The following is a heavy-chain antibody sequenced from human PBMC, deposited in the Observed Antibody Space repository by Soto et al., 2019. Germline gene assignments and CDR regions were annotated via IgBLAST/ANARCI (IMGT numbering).Heavy chain of an antibody. Sequence: SETLSLTCTVSGGSISSYYWSWIRQPPGKGLEWIGYIYYSGSTNYNPSLKSRVTISVDTSKNQLSLKLSSVTAADTAVYYCSRVEYCSGGSCYRTPYGMDVWGQGTTVTVSS. D-gene: IGHD2-15*01. CDR3: SRVEYCSGGSCYRTPYGMDV. CDR1: GGSISSYY. CDR2: IYYSGST. J-gene: IGHJ6*02. V-gene: IGHV4-59*08.